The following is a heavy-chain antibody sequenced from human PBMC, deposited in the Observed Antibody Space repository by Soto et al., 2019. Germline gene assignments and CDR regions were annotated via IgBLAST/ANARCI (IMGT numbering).Heavy chain of an antibody. CDR3: ARGYPLNWNFSRASFYYYMDV. J-gene: IGHJ6*03. CDR2: INHSGST. Sequence: SETLSLTCAVYGGSFSGYYWSWIRQPPGKGLEWIGEINHSGSTNYNPSLKSRVTISVDTSKNQFSLKLSSVTAADTAVYYCARGYPLNWNFSRASFYYYMDVWGKGTTVTVSS. D-gene: IGHD1-7*01. CDR1: GGSFSGYY. V-gene: IGHV4-34*01.